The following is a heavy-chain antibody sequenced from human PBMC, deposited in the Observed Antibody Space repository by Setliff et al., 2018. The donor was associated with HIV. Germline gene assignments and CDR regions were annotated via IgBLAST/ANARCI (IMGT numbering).Heavy chain of an antibody. CDR2: VYISGST. CDR1: GGSINSYY. V-gene: IGHV4-4*07. J-gene: IGHJ5*02. Sequence: PSETLSLTCTVSGGSINSYYWSWIRQPAGKGLEWIGRVYISGSTNYNPSLKSRLTISIDMSKNQFSLKLNSVTAADTAVYYCARAGNDYYDSNGYYYVVDWFDPWGQGTLVTVSS. D-gene: IGHD3-22*01. CDR3: ARAGNDYYDSNGYYYVVDWFDP.